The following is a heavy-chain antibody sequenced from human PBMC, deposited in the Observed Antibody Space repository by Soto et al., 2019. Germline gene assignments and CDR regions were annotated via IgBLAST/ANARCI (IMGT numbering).Heavy chain of an antibody. CDR1: GGTFSSYA. CDR2: IIPIFGTA. D-gene: IGHD3-22*01. Sequence: SVKVSCKASGGTFSSYAISWVRQAPGQGLEWMGGIIPIFGTANYAQKFQGRVTITADESTSTAYMELSSLRSEDTAAYYCARGTSLNYYDSSGYYSPAEYFQHWGQGTLVTVSS. CDR3: ARGTSLNYYDSSGYYSPAEYFQH. J-gene: IGHJ1*01. V-gene: IGHV1-69*13.